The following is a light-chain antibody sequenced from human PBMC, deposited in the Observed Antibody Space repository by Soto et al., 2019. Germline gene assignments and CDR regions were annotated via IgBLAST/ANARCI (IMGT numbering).Light chain of an antibody. CDR1: LGFSRY. CDR2: DSS. J-gene: IGKJ1*01. Sequence: VIWMTQAPSLLPTSTGVRVTISCRMSLGFSRYLAWYQQKPWKDPELLIYDSSTLQSGVPSRFSGSGPGTDFTHTISRLQAEHCATYYCQQYYSFPPTFGQGTKVEIK. V-gene: IGKV1D-8*01. CDR3: QQYYSFPPT.